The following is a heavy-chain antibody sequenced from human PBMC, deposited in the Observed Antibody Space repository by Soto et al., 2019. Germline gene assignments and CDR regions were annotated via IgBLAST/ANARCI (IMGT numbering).Heavy chain of an antibody. CDR2: ISGSGGST. V-gene: IGHV3-23*01. D-gene: IGHD6-13*01. Sequence: GGSLRLSCAASGFTFSSYAMSWVRQAPGKGLEWVSAISGSGGSTYYADSVKGRFTISRDNSKNTLYLQMNSLRAEDTAVYYCAKGIAAAGKGYYYYYYDMDVWGQGTTVTVSS. CDR1: GFTFSSYA. CDR3: AKGIAAAGKGYYYYYYDMDV. J-gene: IGHJ6*02.